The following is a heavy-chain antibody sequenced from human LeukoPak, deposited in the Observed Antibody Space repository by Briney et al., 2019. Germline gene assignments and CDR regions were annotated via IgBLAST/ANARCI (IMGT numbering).Heavy chain of an antibody. CDR2: INPSGGST. Sequence: GASVKVSCKASGYTFTSYYMFWVRQAPGQGLEWMGIINPSGGSTSYAQKFQGRVTMTRDMSTRTVYMELSSLRSEDTALYYCARGGPVLLGFEEQPGGFDPWGQGTLVTVSS. CDR3: ARGGPVLLGFEEQPGGFDP. V-gene: IGHV1-46*01. J-gene: IGHJ5*02. CDR1: GYTFTSYY. D-gene: IGHD3-10*01.